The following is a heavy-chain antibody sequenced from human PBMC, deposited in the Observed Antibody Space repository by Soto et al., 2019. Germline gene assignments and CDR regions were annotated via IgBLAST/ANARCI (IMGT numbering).Heavy chain of an antibody. CDR3: TFIIRGYSGYYAGFDY. CDR2: ISSNGGST. D-gene: IGHD5-12*01. V-gene: IGHV3-64D*06. J-gene: IGHJ4*02. Sequence: PGGSLRLSCSASGFTFSSYAMHWVRQAPGKGLEYVSAISSNGGSTYYADSVKGRFTISRDNSRNTLYLQMSSLRAEDTAVYYCTFIIRGYSGYYAGFDYWGQGTLVTVSS. CDR1: GFTFSSYA.